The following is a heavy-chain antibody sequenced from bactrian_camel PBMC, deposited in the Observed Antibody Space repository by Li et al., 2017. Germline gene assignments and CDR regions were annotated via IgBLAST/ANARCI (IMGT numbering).Heavy chain of an antibody. Sequence: HVQLVESGGGLVQPGGSLRLSCAASGFTFSSYGMSWVRQAPGKGLEWVSGIYSDSSKTTYADSVKGRFTISRDNAKNTLYQQMNSLKPEDTAVHYCADVDGGMGWVPQMGYWGQGTQVTVS. J-gene: IGHJ6*01. D-gene: IGHD5*01. V-gene: IGHV3S7*01. CDR1: GFTFSSYG. CDR3: ADVDGGMGWVPQMGY. CDR2: IYSDSSKT.